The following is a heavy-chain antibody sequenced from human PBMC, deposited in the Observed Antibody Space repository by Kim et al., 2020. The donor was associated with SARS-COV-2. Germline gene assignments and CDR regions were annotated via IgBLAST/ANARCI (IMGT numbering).Heavy chain of an antibody. CDR3: ARADWNYGSYYYYYYMDV. Sequence: KRRVTISVDTSKNQFSLKLSSVTAADTAVYYCARADWNYGSYYYYYYMDVWGKGTTVTVSS. J-gene: IGHJ6*03. D-gene: IGHD1-7*01. V-gene: IGHV4-39*01.